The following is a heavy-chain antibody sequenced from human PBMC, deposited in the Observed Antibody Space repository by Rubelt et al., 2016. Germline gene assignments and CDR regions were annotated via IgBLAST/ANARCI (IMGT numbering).Heavy chain of an antibody. Sequence: EVQLVESGGGLVQPGGSLRLSCAASGFTFSSYSMNWVRQAPGKGLEWVSYIRSSSSTLYEADAVKGRFTISRDNAKNSLYLQMNSLRDEDTAVYYCASDRVGWGQGTLVTVSS. D-gene: IGHD2-2*01. CDR1: GFTFSSYS. CDR2: IRSSSSTL. J-gene: IGHJ4*02. CDR3: ASDRVG. V-gene: IGHV3-48*02.